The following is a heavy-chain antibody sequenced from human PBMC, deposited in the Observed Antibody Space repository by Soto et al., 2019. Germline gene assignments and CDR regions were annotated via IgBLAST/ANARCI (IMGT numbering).Heavy chain of an antibody. Sequence: QVQLVQSGAEVRRPGASVKVACKASGYTSTSYDINWVRQAPGQGLEWMGWISPSSGDRGYAQKFQGRVTIPRDTSITTAYMELSSLRSEYTAVYYCAIGLDDYSGSLTANWFDHWGQGTLVTVSS. V-gene: IGHV1-8*01. D-gene: IGHD6-6*01. J-gene: IGHJ5*02. CDR1: GYTSTSYD. CDR3: AIGLDDYSGSLTANWFDH. CDR2: ISPSSGDR.